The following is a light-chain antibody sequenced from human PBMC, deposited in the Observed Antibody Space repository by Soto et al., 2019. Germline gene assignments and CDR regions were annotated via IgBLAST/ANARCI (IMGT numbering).Light chain of an antibody. CDR1: KSVSSSY. CDR2: GAS. CDR3: QQYGSSPWT. V-gene: IGKV3-20*01. Sequence: EIVMTQSPGTRALSPGQQATLSCMTSKSVSSSYLNWYQQKPGKAPRLLIYGASSRDTGIPDRFSGSGSGTDFTLTISRLEPEDFAVYYCQQYGSSPWTFGQGTKVDIK. J-gene: IGKJ1*01.